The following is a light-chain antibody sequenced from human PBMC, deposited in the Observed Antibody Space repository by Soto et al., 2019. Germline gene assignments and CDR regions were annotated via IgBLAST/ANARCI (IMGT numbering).Light chain of an antibody. Sequence: EIVLTQSPGTLSLSPGERATLSCRASQSVSSSYLAWYQQKPGQAPRLLIYGASSRATGIPDRFSGSVSGTGFTLTISRLEPEDFAVYYCQQYGSSPPLTFGGGTKVEIK. CDR3: QQYGSSPPLT. V-gene: IGKV3-20*01. J-gene: IGKJ4*01. CDR1: QSVSSSY. CDR2: GAS.